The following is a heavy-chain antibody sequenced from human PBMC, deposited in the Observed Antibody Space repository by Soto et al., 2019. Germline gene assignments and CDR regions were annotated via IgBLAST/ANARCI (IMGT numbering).Heavy chain of an antibody. Sequence: SETLSLTCTVSGGSISSYYWSLMRQPAGKGLEWIGRIYTSGGTNYNPSLKSRVTMSADTSKKQFSLRLTSVTAADKAVYYCARGTAAGAPYGTDVWGQGTPVTVSS. CDR1: GGSISSYY. CDR3: ARGTAAGAPYGTDV. CDR2: IYTSGGT. V-gene: IGHV4-4*07. D-gene: IGHD6-13*01. J-gene: IGHJ6*02.